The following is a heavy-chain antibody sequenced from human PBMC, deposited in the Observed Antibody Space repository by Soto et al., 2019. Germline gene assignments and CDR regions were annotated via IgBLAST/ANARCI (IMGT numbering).Heavy chain of an antibody. CDR2: IYYSGST. Sequence: QVQLQESGPGLVKPSQTLSLTCTVSGGSISSGDYYWSWIRQPPGKGLEWIGYIYYSGSTYYNPSLKSRVTISVDTSKNQFSLKPSSVTAADTAVYYCARELGYCTNGVCYKNWFDPWGQGTLVTVSS. CDR3: ARELGYCTNGVCYKNWFDP. CDR1: GGSISSGDYY. V-gene: IGHV4-30-4*01. J-gene: IGHJ5*02. D-gene: IGHD2-8*01.